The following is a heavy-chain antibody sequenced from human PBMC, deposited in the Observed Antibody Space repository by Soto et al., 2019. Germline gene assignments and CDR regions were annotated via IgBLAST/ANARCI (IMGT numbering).Heavy chain of an antibody. CDR2: IYYSGST. V-gene: IGHV4-31*03. Sequence: QVQLQESGPGLVKPSQTLSLTCTVSGGSISSGGYYWSWIRQHPGKGLEWIGYIYYSGSTYYNPSLTSRVTISVDTSKNQVSLKLSSVTAADTAVYYCAREGLSSTSAADTKGDYWGQGTLVTVSS. J-gene: IGHJ4*02. CDR3: AREGLSSTSAADTKGDY. CDR1: GGSISSGGYY. D-gene: IGHD2-2*01.